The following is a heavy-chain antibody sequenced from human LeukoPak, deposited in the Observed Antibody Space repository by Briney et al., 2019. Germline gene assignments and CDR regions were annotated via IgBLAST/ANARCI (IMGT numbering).Heavy chain of an antibody. D-gene: IGHD5-18*01. Sequence: GGSLRLSCAASGFTFGSYWMSWVRQAPGKGLEWVANIKQDGSEKYYVDSVKGRFTISRDNSKNTLYLQMNSLRAEDTAVYFCAKSRAMVSNFDYWGQGTLVTVSS. CDR2: IKQDGSEK. CDR3: AKSRAMVSNFDY. V-gene: IGHV3-7*03. J-gene: IGHJ4*02. CDR1: GFTFGSYW.